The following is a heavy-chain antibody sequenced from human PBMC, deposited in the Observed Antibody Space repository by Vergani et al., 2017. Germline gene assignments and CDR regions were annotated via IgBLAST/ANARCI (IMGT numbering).Heavy chain of an antibody. CDR1: GGSVSSGSYY. CDR3: ARDLGGLLAWFDP. CDR2: IYYSGST. Sequence: QVQLQESGPGLVKPSETLSLTCTVSGGSVSSGSYYWSWIRQPPGKGLEWIGYIYYSGSTNYNPSLKRRVTISVDTSKNQFSLKLSTVTAADTAVYYCARDLGGLLAWFDPWGQGTLVTVSS. D-gene: IGHD3-16*01. V-gene: IGHV4-61*01. J-gene: IGHJ5*02.